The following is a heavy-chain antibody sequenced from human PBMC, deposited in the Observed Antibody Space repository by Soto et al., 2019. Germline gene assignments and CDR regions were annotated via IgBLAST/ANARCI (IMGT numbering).Heavy chain of an antibody. CDR2: ISRSGSTR. CDR1: GFTFSDYY. J-gene: IGHJ4*02. V-gene: IGHV3-11*01. CDR3: ARCSGYDNYFDY. D-gene: IGHD5-12*01. Sequence: PGGSRRLSCAVSGFTFSDYYMSWIRQATGKRLEWFYYISRSGSTRYYADSVKGRFTISRDNAKNSLYLQKNSLRAEDTAVYYCARCSGYDNYFDYWGQGALVTVSS.